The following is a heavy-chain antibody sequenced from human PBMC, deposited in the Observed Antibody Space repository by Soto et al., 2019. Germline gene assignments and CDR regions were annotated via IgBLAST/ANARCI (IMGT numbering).Heavy chain of an antibody. CDR3: ARGPNSDC. D-gene: IGHD2-21*01. J-gene: IGHJ4*02. V-gene: IGHV3-53*01. Sequence: EERLVQSGAGLVQPGGSLRLSCAASGFSVGGNYMSWVRQAPWKGLELVSLIYSGGNPFYADSMKGRFTLSRDNANNSLYLQMDSLRAEDTAVYYCARGPNSDCWGQGTLVIVSS. CDR1: GFSVGGNY. CDR2: IYSGGNP.